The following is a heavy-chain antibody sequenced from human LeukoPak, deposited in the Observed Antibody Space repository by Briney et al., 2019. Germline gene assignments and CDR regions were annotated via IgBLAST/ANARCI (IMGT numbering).Heavy chain of an antibody. CDR3: AREGGVVPAAITRKSGYWFDP. V-gene: IGHV3-21*01. CDR2: ISSSSSYI. D-gene: IGHD2-2*02. CDR1: GFTFNNYA. Sequence: SGGSLRLSCAASGFTFNNYAMSWVRQAPGKGLEWVSSISSSSSYIYYADSVKGRFTISRDNAKNSLYLQMNSLRAEDTAVYYCAREGGVVPAAITRKSGYWFDPWGQGTLVTVSS. J-gene: IGHJ5*02.